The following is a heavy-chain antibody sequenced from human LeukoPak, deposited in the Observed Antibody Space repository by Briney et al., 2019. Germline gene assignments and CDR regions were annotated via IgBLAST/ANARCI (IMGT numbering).Heavy chain of an antibody. CDR1: GYTFTAYY. Sequence: ASVKVSCKASGYTFTAYYMHWVRQAPGQGLEWMGRINPNSGGINYAQKFQGRVTMTTDTSISTAYMELSRLRSDDTAVYYCATYYDFWSSYPYWGQGTLVTVSS. J-gene: IGHJ4*02. CDR3: ATYYDFWSSYPY. CDR2: INPNSGGI. V-gene: IGHV1-2*06. D-gene: IGHD3-3*01.